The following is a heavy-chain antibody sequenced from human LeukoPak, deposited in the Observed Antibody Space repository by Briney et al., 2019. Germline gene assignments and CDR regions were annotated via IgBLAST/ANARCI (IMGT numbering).Heavy chain of an antibody. CDR2: IYYSGST. Sequence: SETLSLTCTVSGGSISSYYWSWIRQPPGKGLEWIGYIYYSGSTNYNPSLKSRVTISVDTSKNQFSLKLSSVTAADTAVYYCARGGHYYDSSGYYSWGQGTLVTVSS. CDR1: GGSISSYY. CDR3: ARGGHYYDSSGYYS. J-gene: IGHJ4*02. V-gene: IGHV4-59*01. D-gene: IGHD3-22*01.